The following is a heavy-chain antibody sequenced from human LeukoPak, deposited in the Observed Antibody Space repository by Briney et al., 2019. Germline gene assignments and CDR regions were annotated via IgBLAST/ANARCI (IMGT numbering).Heavy chain of an antibody. CDR3: ARGQLLDY. V-gene: IGHV4-34*01. CDR1: GGSFSGYY. CDR2: INHSGST. J-gene: IGHJ4*02. Sequence: SETLSLTCAVYGGSFSGYYWSWIRQPPGKGLEWIGEINHSGSTNYNPSLKSRVTISVDTSKNQFSLKLSSVTAADTAVYYCARGQLLDYRGQGTLVTVSS.